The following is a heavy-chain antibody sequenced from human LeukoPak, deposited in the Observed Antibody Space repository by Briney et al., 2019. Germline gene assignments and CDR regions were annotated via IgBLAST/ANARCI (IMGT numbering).Heavy chain of an antibody. CDR3: AREASSSFDY. V-gene: IGHV4-39*07. Sequence: SETLSLTCTVSGGSISSSSYYWGWIRQPPGKGLEWIGSIYYSGSTCYNPSLKSRVTISVDTSKNQFSLKLSSVTAADTAVYYCAREASSSFDYWGQGTLVTVSS. J-gene: IGHJ4*02. CDR1: GGSISSSSYY. CDR2: IYYSGST. D-gene: IGHD6-6*01.